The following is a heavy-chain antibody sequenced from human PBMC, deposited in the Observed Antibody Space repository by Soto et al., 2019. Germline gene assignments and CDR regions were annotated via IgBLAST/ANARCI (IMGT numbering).Heavy chain of an antibody. CDR2: IKQDGSEK. Sequence: PGGSLRLSCAASGFTFSSYWMSWVRQAPGKGLEWVANIKQDGSEKYYVDSVKGRFTISRDNAKNSLYLQMNSLRAEDTAVYYCARVNLGYFSSTSCYGDLVEYSQHGGQAPLFTVPS. V-gene: IGHV3-7*01. CDR1: GFTFSSYW. D-gene: IGHD2-2*01. J-gene: IGHJ1*01. CDR3: ARVNLGYFSSTSCYGDLVEYSQH.